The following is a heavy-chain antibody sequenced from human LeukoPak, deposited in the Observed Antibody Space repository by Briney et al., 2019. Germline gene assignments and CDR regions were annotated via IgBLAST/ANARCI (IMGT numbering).Heavy chain of an antibody. V-gene: IGHV3-48*03. CDR2: ISSSGSTI. Sequence: GGSLRLSCAASGFTFSSYEMNWVRQAPGKGLEWVSYISSSGSTIYYADSVKGRFTISRDNAKNSLYLQMNSLRAEDTAVYYCARATTYDILTGYFDYWGQGTLVTVSS. CDR3: ARATTYDILTGYFDY. CDR1: GFTFSSYE. D-gene: IGHD3-9*01. J-gene: IGHJ4*02.